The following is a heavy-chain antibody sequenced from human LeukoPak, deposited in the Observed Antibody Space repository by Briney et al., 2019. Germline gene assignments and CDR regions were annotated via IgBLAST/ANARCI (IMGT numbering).Heavy chain of an antibody. J-gene: IGHJ4*02. CDR1: GFTVSTSA. V-gene: IGHV3-23*01. CDR2: ISGSGGGT. Sequence: GGSLRLSCAAAGFTVSTSAMSWVRQAPGKGLEWVSGISGSGGGTYYADSVKGRFSISRDISKNTLYLQMNSLRAEDTALYYCAKNVGSGYYFYFDYWGQGTPVTVSS. CDR3: AKNVGSGYYFYFDY. D-gene: IGHD3-22*01.